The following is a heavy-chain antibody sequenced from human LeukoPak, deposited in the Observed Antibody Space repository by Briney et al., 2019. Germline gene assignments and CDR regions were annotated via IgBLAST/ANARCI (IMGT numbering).Heavy chain of an antibody. CDR3: ARRKRQQEIDY. CDR2: IYTSGST. V-gene: IGHV4-61*02. Sequence: SETLSLTCTVSGGSISSGSYYWSWIRQPAGKGLEWIGRIYTSGSTNYNPSLKSRVTISVDTSKNQFSLKLSSVTAADTAVYYCARRKRQQEIDYWGQGTLVTVSS. CDR1: GGSISSGSYY. J-gene: IGHJ4*02.